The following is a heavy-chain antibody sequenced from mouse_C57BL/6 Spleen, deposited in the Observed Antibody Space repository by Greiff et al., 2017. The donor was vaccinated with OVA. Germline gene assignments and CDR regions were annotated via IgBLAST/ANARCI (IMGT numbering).Heavy chain of an antibody. CDR1: GYTFTSYW. CDR3: ARSITTGVSGTGY. Sequence: QVQLQQPGAELVRPGSSVKLSCKASGYTFTSYWMHWVKQRPIQGLEWIGNIDPSDSETHYNQKFKDKATLTVDKSSSTAYMQLSSLTSEDSAVYYCARSITTGVSGTGYWGQGTTLTVSS. J-gene: IGHJ2*01. CDR2: IDPSDSET. V-gene: IGHV1-52*01. D-gene: IGHD1-1*01.